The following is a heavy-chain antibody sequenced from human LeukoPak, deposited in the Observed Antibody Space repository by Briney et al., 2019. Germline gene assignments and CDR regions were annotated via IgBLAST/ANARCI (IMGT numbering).Heavy chain of an antibody. J-gene: IGHJ6*02. V-gene: IGHV4-30-2*01. CDR3: ARVGSRYGMDV. D-gene: IGHD3-10*01. CDR2: IYHCGST. CDR1: GGSISSGGYS. Sequence: SETLSLTCAVSGGSISSGGYSWSWIRQPPGKGLEWIGYIYHCGSTYYNPSLKSRVTISVDRSKNQFSLKLSSVTAADTAVYYCARVGSRYGMDVWGQGTTVTVSS.